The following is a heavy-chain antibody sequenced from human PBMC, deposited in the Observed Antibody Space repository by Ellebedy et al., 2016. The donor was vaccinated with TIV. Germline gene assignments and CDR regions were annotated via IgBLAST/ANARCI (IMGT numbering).Heavy chain of an antibody. V-gene: IGHV3-64D*09. Sequence: GESLKISCSASGFTFSGFGMHWVRQAPGKGLEHVSAMSIYGGRSNYADSMKGRFTISRDNSKNTLYLQMTSLRVEDTAAYYIVKGDPEESGYEFPAVWGQGTTVTVSS. J-gene: IGHJ6*02. CDR3: VKGDPEESGYEFPAV. CDR2: MSIYGGRS. CDR1: GFTFSGFG. D-gene: IGHD5-12*01.